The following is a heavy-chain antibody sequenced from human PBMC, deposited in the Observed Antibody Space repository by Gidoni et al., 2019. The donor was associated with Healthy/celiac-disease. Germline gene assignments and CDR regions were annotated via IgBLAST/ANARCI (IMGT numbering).Heavy chain of an antibody. Sequence: QVQLQQWGAGLLKPSETLSLTCAVYGGSFSGYYWSWIRQPPGKGLEWIGEINHSGSTNYNPSLKSRVTISVDTSKNQFSLKLSSVTAADTAVYYCARSIAARPAVRDYFDYWGQGTLVTVSS. CDR1: GGSFSGYY. CDR2: INHSGST. J-gene: IGHJ4*02. D-gene: IGHD6-6*01. CDR3: ARSIAARPAVRDYFDY. V-gene: IGHV4-34*01.